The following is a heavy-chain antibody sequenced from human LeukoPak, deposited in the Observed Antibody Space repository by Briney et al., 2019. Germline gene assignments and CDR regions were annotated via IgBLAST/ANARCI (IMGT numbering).Heavy chain of an antibody. CDR2: ISPSGGTT. CDR3: TTDEYSSGWTAGEVAFDI. D-gene: IGHD6-19*01. V-gene: IGHV3-23*01. J-gene: IGHJ3*02. Sequence: PGGSLRLSCAASGFAFTSYAMGWVRQAPGRGLEWVSAISPSGGTTYYADSVKGRFTISRDNSKNTLYLQMNSLKTEDTAVYYCTTDEYSSGWTAGEVAFDIWGQGTMVTVSS. CDR1: GFAFTSYA.